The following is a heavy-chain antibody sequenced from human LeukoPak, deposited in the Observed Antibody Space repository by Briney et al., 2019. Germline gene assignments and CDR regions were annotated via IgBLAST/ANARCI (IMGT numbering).Heavy chain of an antibody. J-gene: IGHJ4*02. Sequence: GSLRLSCAASGFTFSSYSMNWVRQAPGKGLEWVSYISRSSRTIYYADSVKGRFTISRDNAKSSLYLQMNSLRDEDTAVYYCARDPDYGGDGGHHFDYWGQGTLVTVSS. V-gene: IGHV3-48*02. CDR1: GFTFSSYS. CDR2: ISRSSRTI. CDR3: ARDPDYGGDGGHHFDY. D-gene: IGHD4-23*01.